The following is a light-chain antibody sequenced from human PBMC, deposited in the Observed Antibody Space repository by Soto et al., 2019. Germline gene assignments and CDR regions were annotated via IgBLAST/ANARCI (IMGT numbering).Light chain of an antibody. CDR3: CSYAGSSTSPYV. CDR2: EGS. J-gene: IGLJ1*01. V-gene: IGLV2-23*01. Sequence: QSALTQPASVSGSPGQSITISCTGTSSDVGSYNLVSWYQQHPGKAPKLMIYEGSKRPSGVSNRFSGSKSGNTASLTISGLQAEDEADYYSCSYAGSSTSPYVFGTGTKVTVL. CDR1: SSDVGSYNL.